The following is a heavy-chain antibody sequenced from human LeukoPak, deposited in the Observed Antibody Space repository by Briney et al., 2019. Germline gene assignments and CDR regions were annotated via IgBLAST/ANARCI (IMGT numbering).Heavy chain of an antibody. CDR3: ARGRDTKRPGHYYYGMDV. D-gene: IGHD5-18*01. V-gene: IGHV4-34*01. CDR1: GGSFSGYY. CDR2: INHSGST. J-gene: IGHJ6*02. Sequence: SETLSLTCAVYGGSFSGYYWSWIRQPPGKGLEWIGEINHSGSTNYNPSLKSRVTISVDTSKNQFSLKLSSVTAADTAVYYCARGRDTKRPGHYYYGMDVWGQGTTVTVSS.